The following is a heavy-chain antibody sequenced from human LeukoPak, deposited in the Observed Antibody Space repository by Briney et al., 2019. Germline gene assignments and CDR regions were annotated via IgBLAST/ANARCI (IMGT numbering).Heavy chain of an antibody. CDR3: ARGGKGLQLIGSFYDY. CDR1: GYTFTGYY. J-gene: IGHJ4*02. CDR2: INPNSGGT. Sequence: ASVKVSCKASGYTFTGYYMHWVRQAPGQGLEWMGWINPNSGGTNYAQKFQGRVTMTRDTSISTAYMELSRLRSDDTAVYYCARGGKGLQLIGSFYDYWGRGTLVTVSS. V-gene: IGHV1-2*02. D-gene: IGHD1-1*01.